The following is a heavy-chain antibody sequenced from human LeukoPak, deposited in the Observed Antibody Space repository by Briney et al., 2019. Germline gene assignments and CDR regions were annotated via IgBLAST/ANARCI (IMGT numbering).Heavy chain of an antibody. V-gene: IGHV5-51*01. Sequence: GESLKISCKGSGYSFTSYWIGWVRQMPGKGLEWMGIIYPGDSDTRYSPSFQGQVTISADKSISTAYLQWSSLKASDTAMYYCARVPRYSGSYWVYYFDYWGQGTLVTVFS. J-gene: IGHJ4*02. CDR1: GYSFTSYW. D-gene: IGHD1-26*01. CDR2: IYPGDSDT. CDR3: ARVPRYSGSYWVYYFDY.